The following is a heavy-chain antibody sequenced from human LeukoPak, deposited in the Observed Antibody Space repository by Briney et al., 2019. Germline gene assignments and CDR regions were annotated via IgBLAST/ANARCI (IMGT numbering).Heavy chain of an antibody. CDR1: GYTFTGYY. Sequence: GASVKVSCKASGYTFTGYYMHWVRQAPGQGLERMGWINANSGDTKYAQKFQGRVTMTRDTSISTAYLELSRLSSDDTAMYYCAREISGYSDYWGQGTLVTVSS. V-gene: IGHV1-2*02. D-gene: IGHD3-22*01. J-gene: IGHJ4*02. CDR2: INANSGDT. CDR3: AREISGYSDY.